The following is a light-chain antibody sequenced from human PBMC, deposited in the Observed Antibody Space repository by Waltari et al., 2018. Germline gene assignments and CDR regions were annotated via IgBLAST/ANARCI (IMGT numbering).Light chain of an antibody. CDR1: QAIINF. Sequence: DIQLTQSPSSLPASVGDRVTNTRRASQAIINFLAWYQEKPGRDPKLLIYASSTLQAGVPSRFSGSGSGTEFTLTISSLQSEDVATYYCQKYNSVPLTFGGGTKIEIK. V-gene: IGKV1-27*01. CDR3: QKYNSVPLT. CDR2: ASS. J-gene: IGKJ4*01.